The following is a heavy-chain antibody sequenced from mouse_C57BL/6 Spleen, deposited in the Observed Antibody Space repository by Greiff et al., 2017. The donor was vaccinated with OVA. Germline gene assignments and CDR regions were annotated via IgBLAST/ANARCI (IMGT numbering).Heavy chain of an antibody. CDR3: ARQEDYDGSFAY. D-gene: IGHD2-3*01. CDR1: GFTFSSYT. Sequence: EVKLMESGGGLVKPGGSLKLSCAASGFTFSSYTMSWVRQTPEKRLEWVATISGGGGNTYYPDSVKGRFTISRDNAKNTLYLQMSSLRSEDTALYYCARQEDYDGSFAYWGQGTLVTVSA. V-gene: IGHV5-9*01. CDR2: ISGGGGNT. J-gene: IGHJ3*01.